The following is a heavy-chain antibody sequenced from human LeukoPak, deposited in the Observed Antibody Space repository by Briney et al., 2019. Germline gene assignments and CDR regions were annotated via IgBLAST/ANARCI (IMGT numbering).Heavy chain of an antibody. CDR2: IYSGGSA. V-gene: IGHV3-53*01. J-gene: IGHJ4*02. D-gene: IGHD3-22*01. Sequence: QTGGSLRLSCAASGSTVSSNYMSWVRQAPGKGLEWVSVIYSGGSAYYADSVKGRFTISRDNSKNALYLQMNSLRAEDTAVYYCASLGDYYDSSGYYYWGQGTLVTVSS. CDR1: GSTVSSNY. CDR3: ASLGDYYDSSGYYY.